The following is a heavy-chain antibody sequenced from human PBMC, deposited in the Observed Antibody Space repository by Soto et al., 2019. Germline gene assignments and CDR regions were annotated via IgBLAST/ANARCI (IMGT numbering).Heavy chain of an antibody. CDR2: INPYSGNT. V-gene: IGHV1-18*01. CDR1: GYTFTSYG. CDR3: AREFSYGPNWFDP. D-gene: IGHD3-10*01. Sequence: ASVKVSCKASGYTFTSYGISWVRQAPGQGLEWMGWINPYSGNTNYAQKLQGRVTMTTDTSISTAYMELSRLRSDDTAVYYCAREFSYGPNWFDPWGQGTLVTVSS. J-gene: IGHJ5*02.